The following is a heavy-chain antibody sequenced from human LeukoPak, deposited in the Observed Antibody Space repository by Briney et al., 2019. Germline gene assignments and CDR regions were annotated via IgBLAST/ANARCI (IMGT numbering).Heavy chain of an antibody. CDR3: ASEPRLLDH. D-gene: IGHD6-25*01. CDR2: ISNGGTTT. V-gene: IGHV3-11*04. CDR1: GFTFSDNY. Sequence: GGSLRLSCAASGFTFSDNYMSWIRQAPGKGLEWVSYISNGGTTTKYADSVEGRFTISRDNAKNFLYLQMNSLRAEDTAVYFCASEPRLLDHWGQGTLVTVSS. J-gene: IGHJ4*02.